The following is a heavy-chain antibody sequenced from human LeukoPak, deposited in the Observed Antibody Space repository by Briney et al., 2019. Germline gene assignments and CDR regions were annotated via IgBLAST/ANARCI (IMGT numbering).Heavy chain of an antibody. CDR1: GFIFSSYG. Sequence: GGSLRLSCAASGFIFSSYGMNWVRQAPGKGLEWVSYISRSSRTIFYADSVKGRFTISRHNAKNSLYLQMNSLRAEDTAVYYCARDGEWFGVDYWGQGPLVTVSS. CDR2: ISRSSRTI. V-gene: IGHV3-48*01. CDR3: ARDGEWFGVDY. J-gene: IGHJ4*02. D-gene: IGHD3-10*01.